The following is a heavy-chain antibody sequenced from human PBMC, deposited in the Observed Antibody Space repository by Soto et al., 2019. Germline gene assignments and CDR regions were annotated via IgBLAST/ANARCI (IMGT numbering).Heavy chain of an antibody. CDR2: IIPIIGTG. J-gene: IGHJ4*02. V-gene: IGHV1-69*01. D-gene: IGHD2-15*01. CDR1: GGTFSSYA. Sequence: QVQVVQSGAEVKKPGSSVKVSCKASGGTFSSYAVSWVRQAPGPGLEWMGGIIPIIGTGEYAEKFQGRVTSIADESTSTAYMELSRLRSEDTAVYYCARATKGGYCSGGSCHSFDYWGQGTLVSVSS. CDR3: ARATKGGYCSGGSCHSFDY.